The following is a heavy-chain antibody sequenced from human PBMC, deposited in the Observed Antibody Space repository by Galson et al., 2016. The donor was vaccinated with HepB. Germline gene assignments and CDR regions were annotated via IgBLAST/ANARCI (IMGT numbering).Heavy chain of an antibody. Sequence: SETLSLTCTVSGASVSTTFYYWGWIRQPPGKGLEWIGNIHYGSMTYYNPSLEGRVTIFVDTSKNLVSLKLTSVTAADTAMYYCASPHYSSDSPFGTGQLSTDAFDVWGQGTTVTVSP. D-gene: IGHD3/OR15-3a*01. CDR3: ASPHYSSDSPFGTGQLSTDAFDV. V-gene: IGHV4-39*02. CDR1: GASVSTTFYY. CDR2: IHYGSMT. J-gene: IGHJ3*01.